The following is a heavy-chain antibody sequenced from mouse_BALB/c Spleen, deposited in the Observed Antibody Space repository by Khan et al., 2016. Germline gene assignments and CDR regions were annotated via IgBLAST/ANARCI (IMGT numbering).Heavy chain of an antibody. CDR3: ARLVSVGGTIMDY. CDR2: ILPGSGST. Sequence: QVQLQQSGAELMKPGASVKISCKATGYTFSSYWIEWVKQRPGHGLEWIGEILPGSGSTNYNEKFKGKATFTADTSSNTAYLPLSSLTSEDSAVYYCARLVSVGGTIMDYWGQGTSVTVSS. CDR1: GYTFSSYW. D-gene: IGHD1-1*01. V-gene: IGHV1-9*01. J-gene: IGHJ4*01.